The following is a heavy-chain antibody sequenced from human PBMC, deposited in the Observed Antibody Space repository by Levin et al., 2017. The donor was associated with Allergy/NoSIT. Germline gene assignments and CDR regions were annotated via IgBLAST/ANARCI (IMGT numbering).Heavy chain of an antibody. Sequence: SETLSLTCAVYGGSFSGYYWSWIRQPPGKGLEWIGEINHSGGTNYNPSLKSRVTISVDTSKNQFSLKLSSVTAADTAVYYCARVVARPTRRAWFDPWGQGTLVTVSS. J-gene: IGHJ5*02. CDR2: INHSGGT. CDR1: GGSFSGYY. V-gene: IGHV4-34*01. CDR3: ARVVARPTRRAWFDP. D-gene: IGHD6-6*01.